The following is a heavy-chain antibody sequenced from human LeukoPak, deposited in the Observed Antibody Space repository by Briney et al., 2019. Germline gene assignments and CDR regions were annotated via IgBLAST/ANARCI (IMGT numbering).Heavy chain of an antibody. J-gene: IGHJ3*02. CDR1: GVSLNTYW. Sequence: GGSLRLSCAASGVSLNTYWMTWVRQSPGKGLEWVANIKEDGSDKVYVDSVKGRFTISRDNAKNSLYLQMNSLRVDDSAVYYCARDPYSGNYGAFDIRGHGTMVTISS. D-gene: IGHD1-26*01. CDR2: IKEDGSDK. CDR3: ARDPYSGNYGAFDI. V-gene: IGHV3-7*01.